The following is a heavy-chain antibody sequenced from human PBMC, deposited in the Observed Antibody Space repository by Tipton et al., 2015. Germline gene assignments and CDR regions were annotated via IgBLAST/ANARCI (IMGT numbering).Heavy chain of an antibody. J-gene: IGHJ6*02. Sequence: TLSLTCTVSGGSISSYYWNWIRQPAGKGLEWIGRIFSSGSTSYNPSLKSRVAISLDTSKNQFSLKLNSVTAADTAAYYCARDSELIRDYYYYAMDVWGQGTTVTVSS. CDR2: IFSSGST. V-gene: IGHV4-4*07. CDR1: GGSISSYY. CDR3: ARDSELIRDYYYYAMDV. D-gene: IGHD1-26*01.